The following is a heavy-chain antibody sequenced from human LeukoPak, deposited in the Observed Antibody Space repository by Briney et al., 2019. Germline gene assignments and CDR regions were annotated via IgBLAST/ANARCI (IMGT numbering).Heavy chain of an antibody. J-gene: IGHJ3*02. V-gene: IGHV4-59*01. CDR1: GGSISSYY. CDR2: IYYSGST. CDR3: ARDHSSGWYRGAFDI. Sequence: SETLSLTCTVSGGSISSYYWSWIRQPPGKGLEWIGYIYYSGSTNYNPSLKSRLTISVDTSKNQFSLKLNSVTAADTAVYYCARDHSSGWYRGAFDIWGQGTMVTVSS. D-gene: IGHD6-19*01.